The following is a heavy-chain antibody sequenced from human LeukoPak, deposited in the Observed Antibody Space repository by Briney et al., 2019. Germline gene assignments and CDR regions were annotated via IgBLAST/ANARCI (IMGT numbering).Heavy chain of an antibody. D-gene: IGHD6-19*01. J-gene: IGHJ4*02. V-gene: IGHV4-39*01. CDR1: GGSISSSSYY. CDR2: IYYSGST. CDR3: ASRGVMSSYYFDY. Sequence: SETLSLTCTVSGGSISSSSYYWGWIRQPPGKGLEWIGSIYYSGSTYYNPSLKSRVTIPVDTSKNQFSLKLSSVTAADTAVYYCASRGVMSSYYFDYWDQGTLVTVSS.